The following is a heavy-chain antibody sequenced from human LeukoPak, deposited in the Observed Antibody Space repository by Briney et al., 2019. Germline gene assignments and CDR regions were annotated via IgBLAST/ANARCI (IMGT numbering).Heavy chain of an antibody. V-gene: IGHV1-69*01. Sequence: ASVKVSCKASEGTFSSYAINWVRQAPGQGLEWMGGITPIFGTPNYAQKFQDRVTITADESTSTAYMELSSLRSEDTAVYYCARCRQWLIKDLACDAFDIWGQGTMVTVSS. CDR1: EGTFSSYA. CDR3: ARCRQWLIKDLACDAFDI. CDR2: ITPIFGTP. D-gene: IGHD6-19*01. J-gene: IGHJ3*02.